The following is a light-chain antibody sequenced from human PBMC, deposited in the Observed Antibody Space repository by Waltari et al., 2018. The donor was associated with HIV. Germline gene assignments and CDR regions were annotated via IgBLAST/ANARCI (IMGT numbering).Light chain of an antibody. CDR3: ATWEDGVNGGV. CDR1: RSNIRDNT. J-gene: IGLJ3*02. V-gene: IGLV1-44*01. CDR2: KSE. Sequence: QSVLTQPPSASGTPGQRLTIPCSGGRSNIRDNTVNLYQHLTGTAPKLLIYKSEQRAPGVPHRFSGSKSGTSASLASSGVQAEDEADYYCATWEDGVNGGVFGGGTKLTVL.